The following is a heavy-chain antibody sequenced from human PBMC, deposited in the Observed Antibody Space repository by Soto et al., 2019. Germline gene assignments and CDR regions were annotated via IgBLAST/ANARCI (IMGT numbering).Heavy chain of an antibody. V-gene: IGHV3-30*18. CDR1: GFTFSSYG. D-gene: IGHD1-7*01. J-gene: IGHJ4*02. CDR2: ISYDGSNK. Sequence: GGSLRLSCAASGFTFSSYGMHWVRQAPGKGLEWVAVISYDGSNKYYADSVKGRFTISRDNSKNTLYLQMNSLRAEDTAVYYCAKEGYNWNYVIVPVGYFDYWGQGTLVTVSS. CDR3: AKEGYNWNYVIVPVGYFDY.